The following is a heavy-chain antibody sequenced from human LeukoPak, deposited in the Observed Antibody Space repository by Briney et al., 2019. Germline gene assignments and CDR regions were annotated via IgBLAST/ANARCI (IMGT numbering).Heavy chain of an antibody. Sequence: PGGSLRLSCAASGFTFSSYVMSWVRQAPGKGLEWVANINKDATAKYYVDSVKGRFTISRDNAKNSLYLQMNGLRAEDTAVYYCAREDWFHFDYWGQGTLVTVSS. CDR1: GFTFSSYV. D-gene: IGHD3-10*01. CDR2: INKDATAK. V-gene: IGHV3-7*03. J-gene: IGHJ4*02. CDR3: AREDWFHFDY.